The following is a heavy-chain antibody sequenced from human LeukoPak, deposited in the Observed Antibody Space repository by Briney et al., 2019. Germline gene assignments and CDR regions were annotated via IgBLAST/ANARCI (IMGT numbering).Heavy chain of an antibody. Sequence: GGSLRLSCAAPGFTVSSNYMNWVRQAPGKGLEWVSVIYSGGSTYYADSVKGRFTISRDDAKNSLYLQMNSLRAEDTAVYYCAREICGGDCYSGWFDPWGQGTLVTVSS. J-gene: IGHJ5*02. V-gene: IGHV3-53*01. D-gene: IGHD2-21*02. CDR2: IYSGGST. CDR1: GFTVSSNY. CDR3: AREICGGDCYSGWFDP.